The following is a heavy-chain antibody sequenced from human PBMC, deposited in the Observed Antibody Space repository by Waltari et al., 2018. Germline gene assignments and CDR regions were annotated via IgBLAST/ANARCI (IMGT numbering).Heavy chain of an antibody. CDR1: GFTFRTYV. Sequence: EVQLLESGGGLVQPGGSLRLSCAVSGFTFRTYVISWVRQAPGKGREGVSVIYSDETTKYADSVKGRFSISRDNSRNMVYLQMHSLRPEDTAVYFCAKEDYYYMDVWGEGTTVTVFS. CDR2: IYSDETT. V-gene: IGHV3-23*03. CDR3: AKEDYYYMDV. J-gene: IGHJ6*03.